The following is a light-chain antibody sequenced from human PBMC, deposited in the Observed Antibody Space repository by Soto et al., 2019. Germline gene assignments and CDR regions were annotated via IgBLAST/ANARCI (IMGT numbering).Light chain of an antibody. CDR3: EQRSNS. Sequence: EIVLTQSPATLSLSTGDRATLSCRASQSVSRSLTWYQQKPGQAPRLLIYDASTRATGIPPRFSGSGSGTDFTLTISSLEPEDFAVYYCEQRSNSFGGGTKVDIK. V-gene: IGKV3-11*01. CDR2: DAS. CDR1: QSVSRS. J-gene: IGKJ4*01.